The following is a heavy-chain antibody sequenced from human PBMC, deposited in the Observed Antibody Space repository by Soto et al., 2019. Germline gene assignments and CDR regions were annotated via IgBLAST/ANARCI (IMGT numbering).Heavy chain of an antibody. CDR3: ARAPSVQDYYDSSGYAADP. Sequence: GASVKVSCXASGYTFTSYGISWVRQAPGQGLEWMGWISAYNGNTNYAQKLQGRVTMTTDTSTSTAYMELRSLRSDDTAVYYCARAPSVQDYYDSSGYAADPWGQGTLVTVSS. D-gene: IGHD3-22*01. CDR1: GYTFTSYG. CDR2: ISAYNGNT. V-gene: IGHV1-18*01. J-gene: IGHJ5*02.